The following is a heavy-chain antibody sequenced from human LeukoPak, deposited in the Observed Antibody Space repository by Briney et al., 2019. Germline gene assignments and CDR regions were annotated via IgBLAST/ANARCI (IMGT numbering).Heavy chain of an antibody. CDR1: GGSFSGYY. Sequence: SETLSLTCAVYGGSFSGYYWSWIRQPPGKGLEWIGEINHSGSTNYNPSLKSRVTISVDTSKNQFSLKLSSVTAADTAVYYCAIPSHDYSNYAPGHYYYYMDVWGKGTTVTVSS. J-gene: IGHJ6*03. D-gene: IGHD4-11*01. CDR2: INHSGST. CDR3: AIPSHDYSNYAPGHYYYYMDV. V-gene: IGHV4-34*01.